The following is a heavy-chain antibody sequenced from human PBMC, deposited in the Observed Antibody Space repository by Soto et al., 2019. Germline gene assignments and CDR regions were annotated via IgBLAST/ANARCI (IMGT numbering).Heavy chain of an antibody. J-gene: IGHJ4*02. CDR3: ARSVAVPGAHIDY. CDR1: GGSISGSY. V-gene: IGHV4-59*01. Sequence: SETLSLTCSVSGGSISGSYWSWIRRSPGKGLEWLGYVYYTGSTNYSPSLRSRVSISVDTSKNEFSLRLSSVTAADTAVYFCARSVAVPGAHIDYWGQGTQVTVSS. D-gene: IGHD6-19*01. CDR2: VYYTGST.